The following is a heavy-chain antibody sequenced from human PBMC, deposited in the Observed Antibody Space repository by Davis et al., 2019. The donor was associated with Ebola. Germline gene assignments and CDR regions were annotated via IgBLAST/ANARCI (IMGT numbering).Heavy chain of an antibody. V-gene: IGHV3-21*01. CDR1: GFTFSTYA. Sequence: GGSLRLSCAASGFTFSTYAMGWVRQAPGKGLEWVSSISSSSSYIYYADSVKGRFTISRDNAKNSLYLQMNSLRAEDTAVYYCTDYYYYGMDVWGQGTTVTVSS. CDR2: ISSSSSYI. J-gene: IGHJ6*02. CDR3: TDYYYYGMDV.